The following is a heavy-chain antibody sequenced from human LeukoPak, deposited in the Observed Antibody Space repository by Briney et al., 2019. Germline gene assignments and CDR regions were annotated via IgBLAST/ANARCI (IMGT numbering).Heavy chain of an antibody. V-gene: IGHV1-2*02. CDR3: ASRYCSSPGCLPHGVYYGMDV. Sequence: SVNVSCTASGYTFTCYDIHWVRHAPGQGLEWMGSINPNSGGTDHAQKFPCRVTMTSDTSISTAYMELSRLRSAETAVYYCASRYCSSPGCLPHGVYYGMDVWGQGTTVTVSS. J-gene: IGHJ6*02. CDR2: INPNSGGT. CDR1: GYTFTCYD. D-gene: IGHD2-2*01.